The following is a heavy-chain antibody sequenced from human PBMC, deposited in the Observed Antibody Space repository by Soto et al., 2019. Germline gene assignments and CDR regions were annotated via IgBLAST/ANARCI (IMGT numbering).Heavy chain of an antibody. Sequence: QVQLQESGPGLAKPSQTLSLTCTVSGGSISSGGYYWSWIRQHPGKGLEWIGYIYYSGSTYYNPSLKSRVTISVDTSKNQFSLKLSSVTAADTAVYYCARSDCSGGSCYSFYYYGMDVWGQGTTVTVSS. CDR2: IYYSGST. CDR3: ARSDCSGGSCYSFYYYGMDV. D-gene: IGHD2-15*01. J-gene: IGHJ6*02. CDR1: GGSISSGGYY. V-gene: IGHV4-31*03.